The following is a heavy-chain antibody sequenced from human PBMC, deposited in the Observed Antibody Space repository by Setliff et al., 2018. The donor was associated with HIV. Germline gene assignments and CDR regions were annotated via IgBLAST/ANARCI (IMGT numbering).Heavy chain of an antibody. D-gene: IGHD1-7*01. Sequence: ASVKVSCKASGYPFSSYDIHWVRQATGQGLGWMGWMNPNSGNTGYAQKFQGRVAMTRNTSINTAYMELSSLRSEDTAVYYCATFYSLSGTTSFDHWGQGTLVTVS. CDR2: MNPNSGNT. J-gene: IGHJ4*02. CDR1: GYPFSSYD. V-gene: IGHV1-8*02. CDR3: ATFYSLSGTTSFDH.